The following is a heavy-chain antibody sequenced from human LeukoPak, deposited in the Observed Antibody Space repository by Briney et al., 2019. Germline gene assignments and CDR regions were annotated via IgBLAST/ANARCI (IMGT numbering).Heavy chain of an antibody. V-gene: IGHV3-7*03. CDR1: GFTFSSYW. J-gene: IGHJ5*02. D-gene: IGHD2-2*01. CDR3: TTDPDDCSSTSCYEAPFLSPRYNWFDP. Sequence: GGSLRLSCAASGFTFSSYWMSWVRQAPGKGLEWVANIKQDGSEKYYVDSVKGRFTISRDNAKNSLYLQMNSLKTEDTAVYYCTTDPDDCSSTSCYEAPFLSPRYNWFDPWGQGTLVTVSS. CDR2: IKQDGSEK.